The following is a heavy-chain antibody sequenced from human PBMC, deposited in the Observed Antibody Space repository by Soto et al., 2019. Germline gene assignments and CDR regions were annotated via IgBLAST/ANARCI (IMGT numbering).Heavy chain of an antibody. Sequence: ASVKVSCKASGITFSSYAMHWVRQAPGQRLEWMGWINAGNGDTRYSQIFQGRVTLTRDTSASTVYMDLSSLRSEDTAVYYCARSIVVVTALDYWGQGTLVTVSS. D-gene: IGHD2-21*02. CDR1: GITFSSYA. CDR2: INAGNGDT. V-gene: IGHV1-3*01. CDR3: ARSIVVVTALDY. J-gene: IGHJ4*02.